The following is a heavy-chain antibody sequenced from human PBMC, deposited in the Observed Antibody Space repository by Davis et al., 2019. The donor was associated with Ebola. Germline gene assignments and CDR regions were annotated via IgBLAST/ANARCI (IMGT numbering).Heavy chain of an antibody. CDR2: INKDGSEK. J-gene: IGHJ4*02. V-gene: IGHV3-7*03. D-gene: IGHD2-21*02. CDR1: GFIFSTYW. CDR3: ARGWGRIDY. Sequence: GESLKISCAASGFIFSTYWMIWVRQAPGKGLEWVANINKDGSEKYYVDSVKGRFTISRHNSKNTLYLQMNSLRAEDTAVYYCARGWGRIDYWGQGTLVTVSS.